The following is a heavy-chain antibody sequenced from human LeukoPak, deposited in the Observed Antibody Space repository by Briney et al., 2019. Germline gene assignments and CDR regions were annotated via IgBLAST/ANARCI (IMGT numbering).Heavy chain of an antibody. Sequence: SETPSLTCTVSGGSISSYYWSWIRQPPGKGLEWIGCIYYSGSTNYNPSLKSRVTISVDTSKNQFSLKLSSVTAADTAVYYCAREAYCGGDCSPHFDYWGQGTLVTVSS. V-gene: IGHV4-59*01. CDR2: IYYSGST. D-gene: IGHD2-21*02. CDR3: AREAYCGGDCSPHFDY. CDR1: GGSISSYY. J-gene: IGHJ4*02.